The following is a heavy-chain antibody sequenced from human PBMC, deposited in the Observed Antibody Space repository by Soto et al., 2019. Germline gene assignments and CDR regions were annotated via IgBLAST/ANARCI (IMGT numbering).Heavy chain of an antibody. J-gene: IGHJ6*02. CDR3: AKYSLRYFDWYLPSDYYYYYGMDV. Sequence: PGGSLRLSCAASGFTFSSYAMSWVRQAPGKGLEWVSAISGSGGSTYYADSVKGRFTISRDNSKNMLYLQMNSLRAEDTAVYYCAKYSLRYFDWYLPSDYYYYYGMDVWGQGTTVTVSS. V-gene: IGHV3-23*01. CDR2: ISGSGGST. D-gene: IGHD3-9*01. CDR1: GFTFSSYA.